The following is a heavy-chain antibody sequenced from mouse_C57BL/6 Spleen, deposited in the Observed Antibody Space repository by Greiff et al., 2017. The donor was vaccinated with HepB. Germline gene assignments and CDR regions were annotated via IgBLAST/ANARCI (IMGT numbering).Heavy chain of an antibody. Sequence: EVKLVESGPELVKPGDSVKISCKASGYSFTGYFMNWVMQSHGKSLEWIGRINPYNGDTFYNQKFKGKATLTVDKSSSTAHMELRSLTSEDSAVYDCARWRDYDEAMDDWGQGTSVTVSS. V-gene: IGHV1-20*01. D-gene: IGHD2-4*01. CDR1: GYSFTGYF. CDR3: ARWRDYDEAMDD. J-gene: IGHJ4*01. CDR2: INPYNGDT.